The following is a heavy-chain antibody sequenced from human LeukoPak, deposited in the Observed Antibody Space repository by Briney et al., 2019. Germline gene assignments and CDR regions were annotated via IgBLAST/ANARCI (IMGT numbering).Heavy chain of an antibody. V-gene: IGHV4-59*01. CDR3: ARDRLGAAAGYFQH. D-gene: IGHD6-13*01. J-gene: IGHJ1*01. CDR2: IYYSGST. CDR1: GGSISSYY. Sequence: SETLSLTCTVSGGSISSYYWSWIRQPPGKGLEWIGYIYYSGSTNYNPSLKSRVTISVDTSKNQFSLKLSSVTAADTAVYYCARDRLGAAAGYFQHWGQGSLVTVSS.